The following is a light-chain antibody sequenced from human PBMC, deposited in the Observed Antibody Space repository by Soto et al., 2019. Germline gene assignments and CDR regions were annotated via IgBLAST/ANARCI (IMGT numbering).Light chain of an antibody. CDR2: DVS. CDR1: SSEVGGYNY. J-gene: IGLJ1*01. Sequence: QSALTQPASVSGSPGQSITISCTGTSSEVGGYNYVSWYQQHPGKAPKLMIYDVSNRPSGVSNRFSGSKSGNTASLTISGLQAEDEADYYCSSYTSSSTLVFGTWTKLTVL. V-gene: IGLV2-14*01. CDR3: SSYTSSSTLV.